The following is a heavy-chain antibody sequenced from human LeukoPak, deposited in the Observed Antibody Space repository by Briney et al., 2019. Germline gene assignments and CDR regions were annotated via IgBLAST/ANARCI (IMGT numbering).Heavy chain of an antibody. CDR2: ISWNSGSI. V-gene: IGHV3-9*01. CDR3: ARPRDYGDYGGGY. CDR1: GFTFDDYA. J-gene: IGHJ4*02. D-gene: IGHD4-17*01. Sequence: PGGSLRLSCAASGFTFDDYAMHWVRQAPGKGLEWVSGISWNSGSIGYADSVKGRFTISRDNAKNSLYLQMNSLRAEDTAVYYCARPRDYGDYGGGYWGQGTLVTVSS.